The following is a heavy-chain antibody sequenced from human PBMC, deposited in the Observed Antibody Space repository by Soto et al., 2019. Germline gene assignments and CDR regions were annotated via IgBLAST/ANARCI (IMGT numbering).Heavy chain of an antibody. Sequence: PSETLSLTCAVYGGSFSGYYWSWIRQPPGKGLEWIGEINHSGSTNYNPSLKSRVTISVDTSKNQFSLKLTSVTAADTAVYYCARDKTTALFDYWGQGTLVPSPQ. V-gene: IGHV4-34*01. D-gene: IGHD1-7*01. J-gene: IGHJ4*02. CDR1: GGSFSGYY. CDR2: INHSGST. CDR3: ARDKTTALFDY.